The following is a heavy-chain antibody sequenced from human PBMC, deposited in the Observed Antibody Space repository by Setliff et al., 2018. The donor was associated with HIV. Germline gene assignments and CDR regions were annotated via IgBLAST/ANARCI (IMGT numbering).Heavy chain of an antibody. J-gene: IGHJ4*02. V-gene: IGHV1-69-2*01. D-gene: IGHD1-26*01. CDR3: ARDGRNVDRDIDY. CDR1: GYTFTDYY. CDR2: IDPEDGET. Sequence: ASVKVSCKASGYTFTDYYMHWVQQAPGKGLEWMGRIDPEDGETIYAEKFQGRVTISADTSTDTAYVQLDSLSADDTAVYYCARDGRNVDRDIDYWGQGTLVTVSP.